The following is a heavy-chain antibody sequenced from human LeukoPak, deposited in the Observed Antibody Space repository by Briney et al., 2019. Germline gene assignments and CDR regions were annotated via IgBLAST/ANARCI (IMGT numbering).Heavy chain of an antibody. Sequence: SVKVSRKASGGTFSSYAISWVRQAPGQGLEWMGRIIPIFGTANYAQKFQGRVTITTDESTSTAYMELSSLRSEDTAVYYCALTTGVGVDYWGQGTLVTVSS. J-gene: IGHJ4*02. V-gene: IGHV1-69*05. D-gene: IGHD4-23*01. CDR2: IIPIFGTA. CDR1: GGTFSSYA. CDR3: ALTTGVGVDY.